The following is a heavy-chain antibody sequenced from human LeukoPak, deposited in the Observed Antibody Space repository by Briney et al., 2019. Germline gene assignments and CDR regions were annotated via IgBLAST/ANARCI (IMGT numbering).Heavy chain of an antibody. CDR2: IWYDGSNK. CDR3: ARDKAYCGGDCYSGGPFDY. Sequence: GGSLRLSCAASGFTFSSYGMHWVRQAPGKGLEWVAVIWYDGSNKYYADSVKGRFTISRDNSKNTLYLQMNSLRAEDTAVYYCARDKAYCGGDCYSGGPFDYWGQGTLVTVSS. V-gene: IGHV3-33*01. CDR1: GFTFSSYG. D-gene: IGHD2-21*02. J-gene: IGHJ4*02.